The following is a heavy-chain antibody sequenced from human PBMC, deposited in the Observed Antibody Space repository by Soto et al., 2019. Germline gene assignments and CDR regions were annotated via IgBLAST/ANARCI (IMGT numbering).Heavy chain of an antibody. V-gene: IGHV3-23*01. CDR2: ISGSGGST. CDR3: ANDLRHQLVRAPHY. J-gene: IGHJ4*02. D-gene: IGHD6-13*01. Sequence: EVQLLESGGGLVQPGGSLRLSCAVSGFTFSSYAMSWVRQAPGQGLEWVSAISGSGGSTYYADSVTGRCTISGDNSKSRLDLQMNSLRAEDTAVYYCANDLRHQLVRAPHYWGQGTLVTVSS. CDR1: GFTFSSYA.